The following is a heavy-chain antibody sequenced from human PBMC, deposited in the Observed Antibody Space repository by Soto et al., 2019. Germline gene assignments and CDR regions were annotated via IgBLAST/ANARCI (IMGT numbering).Heavy chain of an antibody. CDR2: IWYDGSNK. J-gene: IGHJ3*02. CDR3: ARGGWLQRDDAFDI. CDR1: GFTFSSYG. V-gene: IGHV3-33*01. Sequence: QVQLVESGGGVVQPGRSLRLSCAASGFTFSSYGMHWVRQAPGKGLEWVAVIWYDGSNKYYADSVKGRFTISRDNSKNPLYLQMNSLRAEDTAVYYCARGGWLQRDDAFDIWGQGTMVTVSS. D-gene: IGHD5-12*01.